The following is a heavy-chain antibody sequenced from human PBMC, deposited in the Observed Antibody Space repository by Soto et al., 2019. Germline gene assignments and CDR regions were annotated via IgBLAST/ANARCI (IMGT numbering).Heavy chain of an antibody. CDR1: GYTFTSFG. D-gene: IGHD3-10*01. Sequence: PSVKVSFKTSGYTFTSFGVSWVLQAPGQGLEWMGWISGYNGKTKYAQTLQGRVTMTADTSTSTVYMELRGLRSDDTAVYFCARDKMIDDYGLGTYDDWGQGTTVTVS. CDR3: ARDKMIDDYGLGTYDD. J-gene: IGHJ4*02. CDR2: ISGYNGKT. V-gene: IGHV1-18*04.